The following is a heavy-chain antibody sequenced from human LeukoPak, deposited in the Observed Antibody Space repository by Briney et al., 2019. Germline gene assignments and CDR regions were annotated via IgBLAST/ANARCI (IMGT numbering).Heavy chain of an antibody. V-gene: IGHV1-2*02. CDR3: ARSLLSKSFDY. Sequence: GASAKVSCKASGYTFTGYNIHWVRQAPGQGLEWMGWINPHSGGTNLSQKFQGRVTMTRDTSRNTAHMELSRLRSDDTAVYYCARSLLSKSFDYWGQGTLVTVSS. D-gene: IGHD3-3*02. CDR1: GYTFTGYN. J-gene: IGHJ4*02. CDR2: INPHSGGT.